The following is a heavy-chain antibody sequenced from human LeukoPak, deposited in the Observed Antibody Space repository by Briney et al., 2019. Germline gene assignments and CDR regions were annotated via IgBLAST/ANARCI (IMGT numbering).Heavy chain of an antibody. Sequence: ASVKVSCKASGDTFSSYAISWVRQAPGQGLEWMGGIIPIFGTANYAQKFQGRVTITADKSTSTAYMELSSLRSEDTAVYYCASLSSIAAAADYWGQGTLVTVSS. CDR3: ASLSSIAAAADY. D-gene: IGHD6-13*01. CDR2: IIPIFGTA. V-gene: IGHV1-69*06. J-gene: IGHJ4*02. CDR1: GDTFSSYA.